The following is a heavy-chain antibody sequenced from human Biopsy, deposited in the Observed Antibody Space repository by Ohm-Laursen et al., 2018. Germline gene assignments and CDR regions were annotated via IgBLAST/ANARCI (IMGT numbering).Heavy chain of an antibody. V-gene: IGHV4-34*01. Sequence: GTLSLTCAVYGGSFSGYYWSWIRQPPGKGLEWIGEINHSGSTNFNPSFKSRVTISVDTSKNQFSLKLSSVTAADTAVYYRAVKSYFSTSFDPWGQGTLVTVSS. CDR2: INHSGST. CDR3: AVKSYFSTSFDP. CDR1: GGSFSGYY. D-gene: IGHD1-26*01. J-gene: IGHJ5*02.